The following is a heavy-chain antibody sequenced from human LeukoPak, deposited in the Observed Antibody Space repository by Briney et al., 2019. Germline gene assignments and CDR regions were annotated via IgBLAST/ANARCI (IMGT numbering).Heavy chain of an antibody. J-gene: IGHJ4*02. V-gene: IGHV3-33*01. CDR1: GFTFGSYG. CDR3: TRGKGRSSGWSLFDY. Sequence: PGGSLRLSCAASGFTFGSYGMHWVRQAPGKGLEWVAVIWYDGINKFHADSVRGRFTISRDNSKNTVYLQMNSLRAGDTAVYYCTRGKGRSSGWSLFDYWGQGTLVTVSS. CDR2: IWYDGINK. D-gene: IGHD6-19*01.